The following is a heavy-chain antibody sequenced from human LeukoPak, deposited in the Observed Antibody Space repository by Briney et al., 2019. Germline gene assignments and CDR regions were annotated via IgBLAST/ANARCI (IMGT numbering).Heavy chain of an antibody. J-gene: IGHJ4*02. D-gene: IGHD6-13*01. CDR3: ARLKYSSSWPRTLGGYFDY. Sequence: PSETLSLICAVSGGSISSSNWWSWVRQPPGKGLEWIGEIYHSGSTNYNPSLKSRVTISVDKSKNQFSLKLSSVTAADTAVYYCARLKYSSSWPRTLGGYFDYWGQGTLVTVSS. CDR1: GGSISSSNW. V-gene: IGHV4-4*02. CDR2: IYHSGST.